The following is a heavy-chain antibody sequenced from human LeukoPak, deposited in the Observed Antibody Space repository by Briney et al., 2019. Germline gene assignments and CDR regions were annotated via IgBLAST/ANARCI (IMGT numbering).Heavy chain of an antibody. CDR1: GGSISSFY. CDR3: ARSLSANLVFLL. V-gene: IGHV4-59*08. J-gene: IGHJ6*02. CDR2: IYYSGRT. D-gene: IGHD2/OR15-2a*01. Sequence: SETLSLTCTVSGGSISSFYWSWIRQPPGKGLEWIGYIYYSGRTNYNPSLKSRVTISVDTSKDQFSLKLTSVTAADTAVYYCARSLSANLVFLLWGQGTTLTVSS.